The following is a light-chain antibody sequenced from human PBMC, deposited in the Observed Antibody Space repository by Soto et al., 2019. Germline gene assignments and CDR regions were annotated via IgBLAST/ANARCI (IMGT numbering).Light chain of an antibody. J-gene: IGLJ1*01. V-gene: IGLV2-14*01. CDR3: GSYTSSSPLYV. CDR2: DVS. CDR1: SSDVGGYNY. Sequence: QSALTQPASVSGSPGQSITISCTGTSSDVGGYNYVSWYQQHPGKAPKVMIYDVSNRPSGVSNRFSGSKSGNTASLTISGLQAEDEADYYGGSYTSSSPLYVFGTGTKVTVL.